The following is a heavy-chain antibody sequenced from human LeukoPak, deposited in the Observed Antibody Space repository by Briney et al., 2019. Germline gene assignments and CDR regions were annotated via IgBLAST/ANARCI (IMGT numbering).Heavy chain of an antibody. Sequence: PGGSLRLSCAASGFTFTTFSMNWVRQAPGKGLEWLSYISSSSATIYYADSVKGRFTISRDNAKKSLYLQINSLRAEDTAVYYCARDLGSMNYYYYGMDVWGQGTRVTVSS. CDR3: ARDLGSMNYYYYGMDV. D-gene: IGHD3-10*01. V-gene: IGHV3-48*01. CDR2: ISSSSATI. J-gene: IGHJ6*02. CDR1: GFTFTTFS.